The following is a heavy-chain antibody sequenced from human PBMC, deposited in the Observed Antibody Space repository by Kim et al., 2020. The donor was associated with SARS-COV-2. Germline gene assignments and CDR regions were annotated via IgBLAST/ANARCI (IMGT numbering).Heavy chain of an antibody. CDR2: IKGDGSAK. D-gene: IGHD2-8*02. V-gene: IGHV3-7*01. J-gene: IGHJ5*02. CDR3: ARCQITTPGGDP. CDR1: GFTFSNYW. Sequence: GGSLRLSCEASGFTFSNYWMHWVRQAPGKGLEWVADIKGDGSAKYYLPSLRGRFTISRDNARNSVYLQIHNLRAEDTGVYFCARCQITTPGGDPWGQGTL.